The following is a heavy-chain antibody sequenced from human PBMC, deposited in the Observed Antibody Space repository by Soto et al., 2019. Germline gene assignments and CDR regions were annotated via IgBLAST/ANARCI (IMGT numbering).Heavy chain of an antibody. CDR2: ISGSGGST. CDR3: AGLNYYDSSGYLDY. V-gene: IGHV3-23*01. D-gene: IGHD3-22*01. Sequence: GSLRLSCAASGFTFSSYAMSWVRPAPGKGLEWVSAISGSGGSTYYADSVKGRFTISRDNSKNTLYLQMNSLRAEDTAVYYCAGLNYYDSSGYLDYWGQGTRVTVSS. J-gene: IGHJ4*02. CDR1: GFTFSSYA.